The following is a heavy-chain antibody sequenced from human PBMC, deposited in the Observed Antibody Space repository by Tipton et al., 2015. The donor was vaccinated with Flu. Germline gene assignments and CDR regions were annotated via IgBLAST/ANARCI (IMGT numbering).Heavy chain of an antibody. CDR3: ARDGYYDSSGYYYLYYYYYGMDV. CDR1: GFTFSSYE. CDR2: ISSSGSTL. J-gene: IGHJ6*02. V-gene: IGHV3-48*03. Sequence: GSLRLSCAASGFTFSSYEMNWVRQAPGKGLEWVSYISSSGSTLYYADSVKGRFTISRDNAKNSLYLQMNSLRAEDTAVYYCARDGYYDSSGYYYLYYYYYGMDVWGQGTTVTVSS. D-gene: IGHD3-22*01.